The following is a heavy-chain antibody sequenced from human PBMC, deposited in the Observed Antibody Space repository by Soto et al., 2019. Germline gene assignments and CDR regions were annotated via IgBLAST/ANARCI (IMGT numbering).Heavy chain of an antibody. CDR2: INHSGST. CDR1: GGSFSGYY. CDR3: ARGRRGSSGWYYYYYCMDV. Sequence: LSLTCAVYGGSFSGYYWSWIRQPPGKGLEWIGEINHSGSTNYNPSLKSRVTISVDTSKNQFSLKLSSVTAADTAVYYCARGRRGSSGWYYYYYCMDVWGQGTTVTVSS. V-gene: IGHV4-34*01. D-gene: IGHD6-19*01. J-gene: IGHJ6*02.